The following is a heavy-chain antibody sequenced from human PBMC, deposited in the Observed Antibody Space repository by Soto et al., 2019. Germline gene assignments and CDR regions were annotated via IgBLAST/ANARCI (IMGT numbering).Heavy chain of an antibody. J-gene: IGHJ4*02. CDR3: ARARGRGYCTGGLCYLGLDD. V-gene: IGHV3-30-3*01. CDR2: ISFNATNG. CDR1: GFTFRHFA. Sequence: GGSLRLPFAASGFTFRHFAMHWVRQAPGKGLEWISVISFNATNGFFADSMKGRFSIYRDNSANRLYLQMTNLRPEDTAIYYCARARGRGYCTGGLCYLGLDDWGQGNPVTVSS. D-gene: IGHD2-8*02.